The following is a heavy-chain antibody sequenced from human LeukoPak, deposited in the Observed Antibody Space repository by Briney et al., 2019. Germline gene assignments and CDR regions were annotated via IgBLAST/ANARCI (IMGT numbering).Heavy chain of an antibody. CDR3: ARDRGSRGYYYPY. Sequence: GGSLRLSCAASGLTFSSYAMHWVRQAPGKGLEWVAVISYDGSNKYYADSVKGRFTISRDNSKNTLYLQMNSLRAEDTAVYYCARDRGSRGYYYPYWGQGTLVTVSS. D-gene: IGHD3-22*01. J-gene: IGHJ4*02. CDR2: ISYDGSNK. CDR1: GLTFSSYA. V-gene: IGHV3-30*04.